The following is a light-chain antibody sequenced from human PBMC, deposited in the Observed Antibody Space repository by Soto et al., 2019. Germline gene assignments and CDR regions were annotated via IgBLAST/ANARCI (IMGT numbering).Light chain of an antibody. CDR1: ESVNTY. CDR2: DVS. Sequence: DIQMTQSPSSLSASVGDRVTITCRASESVNTYLSWFVRKPGKAPNLLIYDVSTLESGVPSRFSGSGSGTDVTLTCSNLQPEDFATYYCQQSYRIPRTFGVGTKVEIK. V-gene: IGKV1-39*01. J-gene: IGKJ4*01. CDR3: QQSYRIPRT.